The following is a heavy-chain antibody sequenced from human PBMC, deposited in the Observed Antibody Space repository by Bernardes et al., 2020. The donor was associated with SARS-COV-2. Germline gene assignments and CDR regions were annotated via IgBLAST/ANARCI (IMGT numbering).Heavy chain of an antibody. J-gene: IGHJ4*02. D-gene: IGHD4-4*01. Sequence: ASVQVTRKASGYTFTNYEINWVRQATGQELEWMGWMNPNSGDTGFAQKFQCRVTMTWSTSISTAYMELSSLRSEDTAVYYCARGVSEYTNYYFDSWGQGTLVTVSS. V-gene: IGHV1-8*01. CDR2: MNPNSGDT. CDR3: ARGVSEYTNYYFDS. CDR1: GYTFTNYE.